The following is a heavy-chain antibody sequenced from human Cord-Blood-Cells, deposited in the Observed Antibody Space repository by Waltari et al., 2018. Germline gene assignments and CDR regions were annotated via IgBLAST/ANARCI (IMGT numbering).Heavy chain of an antibody. CDR3: ARVYSGYESYWYFDL. D-gene: IGHD5-12*01. Sequence: QVQLQESGPGLVKPSETLSLTCAVSGYSISSGYYWGWTRQPPGKGLEWIGGVYHSGSTYYNPSLKSRVTISVDTSKNQFSLKLSSVTAADTAVYYCARVYSGYESYWYFDLWGRGTLVTVSS. V-gene: IGHV4-38-2*01. CDR2: VYHSGST. CDR1: GYSISSGYY. J-gene: IGHJ2*01.